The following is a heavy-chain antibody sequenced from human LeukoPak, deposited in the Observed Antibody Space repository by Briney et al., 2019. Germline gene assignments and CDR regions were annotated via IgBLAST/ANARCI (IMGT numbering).Heavy chain of an antibody. Sequence: KSGGSLRLSCAASEFTFSSYSMNWVRQAPGKGLEWVSSISTTSSYIYHADSVKGRFTTSRDNARNSLYLQMNSLRAEDTAVYYCARTHSDYDSSGLDYWGQGTLVTVPS. J-gene: IGHJ4*02. CDR2: ISTTSSYI. CDR3: ARTHSDYDSSGLDY. CDR1: EFTFSSYS. D-gene: IGHD3-22*01. V-gene: IGHV3-21*01.